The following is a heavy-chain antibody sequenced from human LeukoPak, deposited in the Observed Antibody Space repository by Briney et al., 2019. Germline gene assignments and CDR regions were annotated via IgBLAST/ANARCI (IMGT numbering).Heavy chain of an antibody. CDR2: IYYSGST. CDR3: ARGRAAAGPSDFDY. D-gene: IGHD6-13*01. J-gene: IGHJ4*02. CDR1: GGSISNYY. Sequence: SETLSLTCTVSGGSISNYYWNWIRQPPGKGLEWIGYIYYSGSTDYNPSLKSRVTISVDTSKNQFSLKLSSVTAADTAVYYCARGRAAAGPSDFDYWGQGTWSPSPQ. V-gene: IGHV4-59*01.